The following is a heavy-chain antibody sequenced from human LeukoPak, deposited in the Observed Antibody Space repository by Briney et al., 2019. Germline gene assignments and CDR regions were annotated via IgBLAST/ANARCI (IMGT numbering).Heavy chain of an antibody. Sequence: PETLSLTCAVYGGSFSGYYWSWIRQPPGKGLEWIGEINHSGSTNYNPSLKSRVTISVDTSKNQFSLKLSSVTAADTAVYYCARGGYSGSYYNYWGQGTLVTVSS. CDR3: ARGGYSGSYYNY. CDR2: INHSGST. CDR1: GGSFSGYY. V-gene: IGHV4-34*01. D-gene: IGHD1-26*01. J-gene: IGHJ4*02.